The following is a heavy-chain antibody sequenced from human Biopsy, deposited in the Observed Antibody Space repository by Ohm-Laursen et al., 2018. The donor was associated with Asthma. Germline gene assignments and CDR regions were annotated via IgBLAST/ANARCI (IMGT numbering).Heavy chain of an antibody. CDR3: ARVSKDYYDSSGLSGGWFDP. J-gene: IGHJ5*02. CDR1: GYTFTNYA. V-gene: IGHV1-3*01. CDR2: INAGNGNT. D-gene: IGHD3-22*01. Sequence: GSSVKVSCKASGYTFTNYAIHWVSQAPGQRPEWMGWINAGNGNTKYSQKFQGRVTITRDTSATTAYMELSSLRSEDTAVYYCARVSKDYYDSSGLSGGWFDPWGQGTLVTVSS.